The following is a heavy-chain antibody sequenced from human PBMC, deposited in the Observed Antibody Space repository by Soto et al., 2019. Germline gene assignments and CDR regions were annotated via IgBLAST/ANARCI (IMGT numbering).Heavy chain of an antibody. J-gene: IGHJ4*02. CDR3: ARTYGSGDYFLPFAY. CDR1: GYMFNTYG. V-gene: IGHV1-18*01. CDR2: ISVYNGTI. Sequence: QVQLLQSGAEVKKPGASVKVSCKASGYMFNTYGITWVRQAPGQVLEWMGWISVYNGTIDYAQKFEGRVTMTIDTSTSTAYMELKSLTSDDPAVYYCARTYGSGDYFLPFAYWGQGTPVSVSS. D-gene: IGHD3-10*01.